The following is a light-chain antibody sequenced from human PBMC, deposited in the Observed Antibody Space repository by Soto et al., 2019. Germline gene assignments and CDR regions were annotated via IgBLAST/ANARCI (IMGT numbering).Light chain of an antibody. CDR3: QQYKNWPPVT. V-gene: IGKV3-15*01. CDR2: GAS. CDR1: QSVNTN. J-gene: IGKJ4*01. Sequence: ETVMTQSPATLSVSLGERATLSCRASQSVNTNLAWYQQKPGQAPRLLIYGASIRATGVPARFSGSGSGTDFTLTIGSLQPEDFAVYFCQQYKNWPPVTFGGGTKVDIK.